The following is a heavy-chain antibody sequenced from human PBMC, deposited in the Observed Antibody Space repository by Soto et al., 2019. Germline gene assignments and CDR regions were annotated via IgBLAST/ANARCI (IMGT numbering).Heavy chain of an antibody. D-gene: IGHD1-1*01. CDR2: IYPGDSDT. V-gene: IGHV5-51*01. Sequence: PGESLKISCKGSGYSFTSYWIGWVRQMPGKGLEWMGIIYPGDSDTRYSPSFQGQVTISADKSISTAHLQWSSLKASDTAMYYCARPTGTTKYGMDVWGQGTTVTVSS. CDR1: GYSFTSYW. J-gene: IGHJ6*02. CDR3: ARPTGTTKYGMDV.